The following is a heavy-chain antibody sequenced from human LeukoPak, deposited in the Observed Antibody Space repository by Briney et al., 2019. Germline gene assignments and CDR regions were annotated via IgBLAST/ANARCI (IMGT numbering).Heavy chain of an antibody. J-gene: IGHJ4*02. CDR1: GFTFSNYN. V-gene: IGHV3-21*01. Sequence: PGGSLRLSCAASGFTFSNYNMNWVRQAPGKGLEWVSSISYSSSYIYYADSVKGRFTISRDNAKNSLYLQMNSLRAEDTAVYYCARIAVTYTFDYWGQGTLVTVSS. CDR2: ISYSSSYI. CDR3: ARIAVTYTFDY. D-gene: IGHD4-17*01.